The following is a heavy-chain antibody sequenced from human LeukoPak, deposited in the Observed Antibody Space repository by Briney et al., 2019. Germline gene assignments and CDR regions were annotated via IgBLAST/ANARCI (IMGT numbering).Heavy chain of an antibody. V-gene: IGHV1-8*01. CDR3: ASAAAAGTIGDY. CDR2: MNPNSGNT. D-gene: IGHD6-13*01. J-gene: IGHJ4*02. Sequence: GASVKVSCKASGYTFTSYDINWVRQAPGQGLEWMGWMNPNSGNTDYAQKFQGRVTMTRNTSISTAYMELSSLRSEDTAVYYCASAAAAGTIGDYWGQGTLVTVSS. CDR1: GYTFTSYD.